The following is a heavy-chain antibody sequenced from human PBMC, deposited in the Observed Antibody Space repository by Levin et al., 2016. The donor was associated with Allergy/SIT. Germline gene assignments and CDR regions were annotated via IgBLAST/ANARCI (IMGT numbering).Heavy chain of an antibody. CDR3: ARGHYDSSGYYRGVWGY. CDR1: GGAMSSTSYY. J-gene: IGHJ4*02. CDR2: IYYSGST. Sequence: SETLSLTCTVSGGAMSSTSYYWGWIRQPPGKGLEWIGSIYYSGSTNYNPSLKSRVTISVDTSKNQLSLKLNSVTAADTAVYYCARGHYDSSGYYRGVWGYWGQGTLVTVSS. D-gene: IGHD3-22*01. V-gene: IGHV4-39*07.